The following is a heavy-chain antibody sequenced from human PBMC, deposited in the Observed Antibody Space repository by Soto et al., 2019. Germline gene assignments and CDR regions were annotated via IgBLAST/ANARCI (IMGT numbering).Heavy chain of an antibody. Sequence: PSETLSLTCTVSGGSISSSSYYWGWIRQPPGKGLEWIGSIYYSGSTYYNPSLKSRVTISVDTSKNQFSLKLSSVTAADTAVYYCASSGSGDSGYDFGVYFFDYWGQGTLVT. D-gene: IGHD5-12*01. CDR3: ASSGSGDSGYDFGVYFFDY. J-gene: IGHJ4*02. CDR1: GGSISSSSYY. CDR2: IYYSGST. V-gene: IGHV4-39*01.